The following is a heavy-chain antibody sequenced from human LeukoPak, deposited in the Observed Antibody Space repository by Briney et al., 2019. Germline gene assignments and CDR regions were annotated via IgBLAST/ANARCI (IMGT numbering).Heavy chain of an antibody. D-gene: IGHD3-22*01. CDR3: ARGSTYYESSGQVPFDY. CDR2: IYNSGTT. CDR1: GGSIRNSSFY. V-gene: IGHV4-39*01. J-gene: IGHJ4*02. Sequence: SETLSLTCAVSGGSIRNSSFYWGWIRQPPGKGLEWIASIYNSGTTYYNPSLKSRITIFVDTSKNQVSLKLRSVTAADTAVYYCARGSTYYESSGQVPFDYWGQGTLVTVSS.